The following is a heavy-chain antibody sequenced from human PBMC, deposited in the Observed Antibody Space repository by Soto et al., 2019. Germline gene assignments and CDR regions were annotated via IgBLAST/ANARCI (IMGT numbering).Heavy chain of an antibody. CDR1: GGTFSSYA. D-gene: IGHD3-3*01. J-gene: IGHJ4*02. Sequence: SVKVSCKASGGTFSSYAVSWVRQAPGQGLEWMGGIIPMFGTAKYAQEFQGRVTITADESTSTAYMELSSLRSEDTAVYYCATRERFLEWLLDPGFDYRGQGTLVTVSS. CDR3: ATRERFLEWLLDPGFDY. CDR2: IIPMFGTA. V-gene: IGHV1-69*13.